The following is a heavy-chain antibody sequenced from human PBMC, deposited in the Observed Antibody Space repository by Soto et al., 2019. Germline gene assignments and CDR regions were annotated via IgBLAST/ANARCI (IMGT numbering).Heavy chain of an antibody. D-gene: IGHD6-19*01. CDR3: AREGEPYSRGCRKCGAYDY. V-gene: IGHV3-7*01. J-gene: IGHJ4*02. CDR1: GFIFRSYW. CDR2: IKPDGSEK. Sequence: EVQLVESGGGLVQPGGSLRLYCGASGFIFRSYWMSWVRQAPGKGLEWVANIKPDGSEKAYVDSVKGRFTISRDNAKNSRDLEMNSLGDEDTAVYYCAREGEPYSRGCRKCGAYDYWGRGTLVTVSS.